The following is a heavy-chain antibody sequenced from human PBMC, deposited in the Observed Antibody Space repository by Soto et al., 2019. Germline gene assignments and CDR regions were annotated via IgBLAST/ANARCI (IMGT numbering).Heavy chain of an antibody. V-gene: IGHV3-74*01. CDR1: GFTFSSYW. D-gene: IGHD2-21*01. Sequence: EVQLVESGGGLVQPGESLTLSCAASGFTFSSYWMHWVRQAPGKGLVWVSRIKSDGSGTYYADSVKGRLTISRDNAKNTSYLQMNRRSVEDTAVYCCAGGDGDRYAGNGYLGRHWGQGTLVTVSS. J-gene: IGHJ4*02. CDR3: AGGDGDRYAGNGYLGRH. CDR2: IKSDGSGT.